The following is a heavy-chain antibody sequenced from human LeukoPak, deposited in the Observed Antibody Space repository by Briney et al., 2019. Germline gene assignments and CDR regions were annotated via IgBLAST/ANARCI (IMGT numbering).Heavy chain of an antibody. J-gene: IGHJ5*02. CDR1: GFTFSDYW. Sequence: GGSLRLSCAASGFTFSDYWMHWVRRAPGKGLVWVSRINGDGNITRYADSVKGRFTVSRDNAKDTVFLQMNSLRAEDTAVYYCTRDPFSGSYYPWGQGTLVTVSS. D-gene: IGHD1-26*01. V-gene: IGHV3-74*01. CDR2: INGDGNIT. CDR3: TRDPFSGSYYP.